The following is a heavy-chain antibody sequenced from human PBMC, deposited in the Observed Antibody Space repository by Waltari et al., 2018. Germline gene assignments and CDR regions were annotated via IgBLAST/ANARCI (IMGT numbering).Heavy chain of an antibody. D-gene: IGHD2-21*01. CDR1: GGTFSSYA. J-gene: IGHJ5*02. Sequence: QVQLVQSGAEGKKPGSSVKVSCKASGGTFSSYAISWVRQAPGQGLEWMGGIIPIFGTANYVQKFQGRVTITADKSTSTAYMELSSLRSEDTAVYYCAREGGSYCGGDCFYNWFDPWGQGTLVTVSS. V-gene: IGHV1-69*14. CDR2: IIPIFGTA. CDR3: AREGGSYCGGDCFYNWFDP.